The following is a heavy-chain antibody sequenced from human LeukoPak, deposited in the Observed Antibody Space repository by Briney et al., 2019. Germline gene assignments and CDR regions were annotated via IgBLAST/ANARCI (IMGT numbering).Heavy chain of an antibody. CDR1: GFSFSSYS. D-gene: IGHD3-22*01. J-gene: IGHJ4*02. Sequence: GGSLRLSCAASGFSFSSYSMNWVRQAPGKGLEWVSFISGSSATTYYTDSVKGRFTVSRDNAKDSLYLQMNSLRDEDTAVYYCARDYYDYSGYYLYWGQGILVTVSS. V-gene: IGHV3-48*02. CDR2: ISGSSATT. CDR3: ARDYYDYSGYYLY.